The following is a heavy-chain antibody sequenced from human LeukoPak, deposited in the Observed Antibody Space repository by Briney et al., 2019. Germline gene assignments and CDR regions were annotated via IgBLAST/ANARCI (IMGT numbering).Heavy chain of an antibody. Sequence: GGSLRLSCAASGFTFSSYGMHWVRQAPGKGLEWVSSISSSGSYIYHADSVKGRFTISRGNSKNSLYLQMKSLRTEDTALYYCVKERGSSGYFDYWGQGTLVTVSS. CDR2: ISSSGSYI. CDR3: VKERGSSGYFDY. CDR1: GFTFSSYG. D-gene: IGHD6-6*01. J-gene: IGHJ4*02. V-gene: IGHV3-21*04.